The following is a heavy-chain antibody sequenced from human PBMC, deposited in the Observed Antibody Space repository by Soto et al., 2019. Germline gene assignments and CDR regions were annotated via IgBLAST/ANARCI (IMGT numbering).Heavy chain of an antibody. CDR2: IYYSGST. D-gene: IGHD3-10*01. CDR3: ARSSGVSATNWLDA. Sequence: QVHLQESRPGLVKPSGTLSLTCGVSGVSISSINSWSLVRQTPGKGLESIGEIYYSGSTNYTPSLTSRVTTSIDKSKNQFFPTLTSVTAADTALYYCARSSGVSATNWLDAWGQGTLVTVSS. J-gene: IGHJ5*02. CDR1: GVSISSINS. V-gene: IGHV4-4*02.